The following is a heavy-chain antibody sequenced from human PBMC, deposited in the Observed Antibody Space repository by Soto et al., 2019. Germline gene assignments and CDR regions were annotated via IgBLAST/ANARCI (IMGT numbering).Heavy chain of an antibody. CDR1: GYTFTSYA. V-gene: IGHV1-3*01. CDR2: INAGNGNT. D-gene: IGHD6-19*01. Sequence: ASVKVPCKASGYTFTSYAMHWVRQAPGQRLEWMGWINAGNGNTKYSQKFQGRVTITRDTSASTAYMELSSLRSEDTAVYYCAKDIAVAGTWFDYWGQGTLVTVSS. CDR3: AKDIAVAGTWFDY. J-gene: IGHJ4*02.